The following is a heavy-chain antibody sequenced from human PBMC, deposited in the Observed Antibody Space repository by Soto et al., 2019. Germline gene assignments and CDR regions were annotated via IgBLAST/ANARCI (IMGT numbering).Heavy chain of an antibody. J-gene: IGHJ3*02. CDR2: ISGNNGNT. CDR1: GYNFNNYG. D-gene: IGHD2-21*02. Sequence: QVQLVQSGPEVKKPGASVTLSCKASGYNFNNYGISWVRQAPGQGREWMGWISGNNGNTKYGQKFQGRVSLTTDSSTSTAYMEMRSIRSDDTADYYCVRRVVTTLDDAFDIWCPGTRVTVSS. V-gene: IGHV1-18*01. CDR3: VRRVVTTLDDAFDI.